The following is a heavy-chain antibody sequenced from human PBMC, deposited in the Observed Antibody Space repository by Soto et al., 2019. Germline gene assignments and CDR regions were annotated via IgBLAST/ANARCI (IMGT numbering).Heavy chain of an antibody. CDR2: MSHSGGT. CDR1: GGFVSSRSYY. CDR3: ARVERGTATTVVDAFDI. V-gene: IGHV4-34*01. D-gene: IGHD1-1*01. Sequence: SEPLSLTCGVYGGFVSSRSYYWSWIRQPPGKGLEWIGEMSHSGGTHFNPSLKSRVTISVDTSKNQFSLKMSSVTAADTALYYCARVERGTATTVVDAFDIWGPGTMVTVSS. J-gene: IGHJ3*02.